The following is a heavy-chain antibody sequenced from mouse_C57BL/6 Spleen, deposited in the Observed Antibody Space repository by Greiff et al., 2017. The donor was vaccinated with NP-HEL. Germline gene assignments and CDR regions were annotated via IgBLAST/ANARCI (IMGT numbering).Heavy chain of an antibody. CDR3: ARYDNNSRYAMNY. J-gene: IGHJ4*01. CDR2: ILPGSGST. Sequence: QVQLQQSGAELMKPGASVKLSCKATGYTFTGYWIEWVKQRPGHGLEWIGEILPGSGSTNYNEKFKGKATFTADTSSNTAYLQRSSLTTDDSAISYCARYDNNSRYAMNYWGQGTSVTVSS. D-gene: IGHD2-5*01. V-gene: IGHV1-9*01. CDR1: GYTFTGYW.